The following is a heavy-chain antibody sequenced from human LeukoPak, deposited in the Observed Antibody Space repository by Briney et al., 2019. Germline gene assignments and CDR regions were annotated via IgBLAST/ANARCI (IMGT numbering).Heavy chain of an antibody. CDR2: MNPNSGNT. Sequence: GASVKVSCEASGYTFSSYAINWVRQATGQGLEWMGWMNPNSGNTGYAQKFQGRLNMTRNTSIDTAYMELSSLRSDDTAVYYCARRVGSGWPVQHWGQGTLVTVSS. J-gene: IGHJ1*01. CDR3: ARRVGSGWPVQH. V-gene: IGHV1-8*01. CDR1: GYTFSSYA. D-gene: IGHD6-19*01.